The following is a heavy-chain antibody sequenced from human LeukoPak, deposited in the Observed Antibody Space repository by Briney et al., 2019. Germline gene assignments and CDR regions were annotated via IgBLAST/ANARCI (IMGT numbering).Heavy chain of an antibody. CDR1: GGSFSGYY. Sequence: PSETLSLTCAVYGGSFSGYYWSWIRQPPGKGLEWIGEINHSGSTNYNPSLKSRVTISVDTSKNQFSLKLSSVTAADTAVYYCARGEYCSGGSCYDSYNWFDPWGQGTLVTVSS. D-gene: IGHD2-15*01. J-gene: IGHJ5*02. CDR2: INHSGST. CDR3: ARGEYCSGGSCYDSYNWFDP. V-gene: IGHV4-34*01.